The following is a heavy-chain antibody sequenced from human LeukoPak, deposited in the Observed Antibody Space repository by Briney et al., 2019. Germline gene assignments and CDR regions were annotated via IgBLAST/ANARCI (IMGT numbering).Heavy chain of an antibody. J-gene: IGHJ6*03. V-gene: IGHV3-30*02. CDR1: GLTFSMPP. Sequence: GGSLRLSCAASGLTFSMPPMDWVRQAPGKGLEWVAFMQNDGNSKNYADSVRGRFTISRDNSKNTVYMQMFSLRAEDTAVYYCAKASLSPSSITMIRGVRSNYYYMDVWGKGTTVTISS. CDR3: AKASLSPSSITMIRGVRSNYYYMDV. D-gene: IGHD3-10*01. CDR2: MQNDGNSK.